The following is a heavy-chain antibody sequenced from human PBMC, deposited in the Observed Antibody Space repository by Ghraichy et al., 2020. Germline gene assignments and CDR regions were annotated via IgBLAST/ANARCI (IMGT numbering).Heavy chain of an antibody. Sequence: GESLNISCSASGFTFSNSAMHWVRQAPGKGLDYVSTIDTYGDSTFVADSVKGRFTISRDNSKNTLYLQMSSLRTEDTAVYYCVKELAVHVVEFAFDIWGQGTIVTDSS. J-gene: IGHJ3*02. CDR1: GFTFSNSA. V-gene: IGHV3-64D*06. D-gene: IGHD2-15*01. CDR2: IDTYGDST. CDR3: VKELAVHVVEFAFDI.